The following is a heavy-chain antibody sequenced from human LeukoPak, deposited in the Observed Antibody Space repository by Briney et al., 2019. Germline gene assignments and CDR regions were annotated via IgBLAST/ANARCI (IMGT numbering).Heavy chain of an antibody. CDR2: INPSGGST. Sequence: ASVKVSCKASGYTFTSYYMHWVRQAPGQGLEWMGIINPSGGSTSYAQKFQGRVTMTRDTSTSTVYMELSSLRSEDTAVYYCARDPVVVVPAAIYYYYGMDVWGQGTMVTVSS. CDR3: ARDPVVVVPAAIYYYYGMDV. D-gene: IGHD2-2*01. J-gene: IGHJ6*02. V-gene: IGHV1-46*01. CDR1: GYTFTSYY.